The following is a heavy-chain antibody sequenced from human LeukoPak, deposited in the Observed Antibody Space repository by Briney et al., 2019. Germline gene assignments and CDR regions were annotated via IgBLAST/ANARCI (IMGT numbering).Heavy chain of an antibody. V-gene: IGHV3-23*01. Sequence: GGSLRLSCAASGFTFSSYAMSWVRQAPGKGLEWVSAISGSGGSTYYADSVKGRFTISRDNSKNTLYLHMNSLRAEDTAVYYCAKDWDYGGNFEAFDIWGQGTMVTVSS. CDR2: ISGSGGST. D-gene: IGHD4-23*01. CDR3: AKDWDYGGNFEAFDI. CDR1: GFTFSSYA. J-gene: IGHJ3*02.